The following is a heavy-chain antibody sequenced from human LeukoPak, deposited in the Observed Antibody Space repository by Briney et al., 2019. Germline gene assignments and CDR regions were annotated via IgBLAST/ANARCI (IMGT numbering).Heavy chain of an antibody. V-gene: IGHV4-38-2*01. CDR1: GYSISSGYY. D-gene: IGHD4-17*01. J-gene: IGHJ3*02. CDR2: IYHSGST. CDR3: ARRNGDYGDAFDI. Sequence: SETLSLTCAVSGYSISSGYYWGWIRQPPGKGVEWIGSIYHSGSTYYNPSLKSRVTISVDTSKNHFSLKLSSVTAADTAVYYCARRNGDYGDAFDIWGQGTMVTVSS.